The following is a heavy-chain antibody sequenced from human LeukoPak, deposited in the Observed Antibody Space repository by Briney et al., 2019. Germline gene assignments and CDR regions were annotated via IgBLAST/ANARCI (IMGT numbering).Heavy chain of an antibody. Sequence: GGSLRLSCAASGFTFSSYAMSWVRQAPGKGLEWVSAISGSGGSTYYADSVKGRFTISRDNSKSTLYLQMNSLRAEDTAVYYCAKQPYQLLLYYFDYWGQGTLVTVSS. CDR3: AKQPYQLLLYYFDY. D-gene: IGHD2-2*01. CDR1: GFTFSSYA. J-gene: IGHJ4*02. V-gene: IGHV3-23*01. CDR2: ISGSGGST.